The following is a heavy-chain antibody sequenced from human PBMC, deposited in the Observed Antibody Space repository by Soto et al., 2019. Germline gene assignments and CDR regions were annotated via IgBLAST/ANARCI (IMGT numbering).Heavy chain of an antibody. J-gene: IGHJ5*02. D-gene: IGHD3-10*01. Sequence: ASVKVSCKASGYTFTGYYMHWVRQAPGQGLEWMGWINPNSGGTNYAQKFQGRVTMTRDTSISTAYMELSRLRSDDTAVYYCARGFGFGELSNWFDPWGQGTLVTVSS. CDR2: INPNSGGT. CDR1: GYTFTGYY. CDR3: ARGFGFGELSNWFDP. V-gene: IGHV1-2*02.